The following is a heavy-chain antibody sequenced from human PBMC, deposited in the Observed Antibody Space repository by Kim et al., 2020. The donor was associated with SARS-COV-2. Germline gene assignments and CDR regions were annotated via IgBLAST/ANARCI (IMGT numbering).Heavy chain of an antibody. V-gene: IGHV1-69*13. J-gene: IGHJ6*02. CDR3: ARWSYDILTGYYLEPYYYYGMDV. D-gene: IGHD3-9*01. Sequence: SVKVSCKASGGTFSSYAISWVRQAPGQGLEWMGGIIPIFGTANYAQKFQGRVTITADESTSTAYMELSSLRSEDTAVYYCARWSYDILTGYYLEPYYYYGMDVWGQGTTVTVSS. CDR2: IIPIFGTA. CDR1: GGTFSSYA.